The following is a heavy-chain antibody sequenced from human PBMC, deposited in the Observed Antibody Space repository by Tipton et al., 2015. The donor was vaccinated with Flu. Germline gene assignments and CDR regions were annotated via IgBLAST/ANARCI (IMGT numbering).Heavy chain of an antibody. CDR1: GFTPSDYA. J-gene: IGHJ4*02. CDR2: ISYDGSDK. CDR3: ARNDYGDYVGIDY. V-gene: IGHV3-30-3*01. D-gene: IGHD4-17*01. Sequence: SLRLSCAASGFTPSDYAVHWVRQAPGKGLDWVAVISYDGSDKYYADSVKGRFTISRDNSKNTLYLQMNSLRAEDTAVHYCARNDYGDYVGIDYWGQGTLVTVSS.